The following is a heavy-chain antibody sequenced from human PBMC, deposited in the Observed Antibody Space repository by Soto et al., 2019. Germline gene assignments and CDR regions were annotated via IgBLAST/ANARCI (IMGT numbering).Heavy chain of an antibody. CDR2: IIPIFGTA. V-gene: IGHV1-69*13. CDR1: GGTFSSYA. CDR3: ARSDIVVVVAATYNWFDP. Sequence: EASVKVSCKASGGTFSSYAISWVRQAPGQGLEWMGGIIPIFGTANYAQKFQGRVTITADESTSTAYMELSSLRSEDTAVYYCARSDIVVVVAATYNWFDPWGQGTLVTVSS. D-gene: IGHD2-15*01. J-gene: IGHJ5*02.